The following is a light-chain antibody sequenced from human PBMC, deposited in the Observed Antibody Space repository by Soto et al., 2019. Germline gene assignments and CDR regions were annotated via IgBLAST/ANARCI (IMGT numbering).Light chain of an antibody. CDR1: QSISSY. J-gene: IGKJ1*01. CDR2: AAS. CDR3: QQSYSTPHT. V-gene: IGKV1-39*01. Sequence: DIPMTQSPSSLSASVGDRVTITCRASQSISSYLSWYQQKPGKAPKLLIYAASSLQSGVPSRFSGSGSGTDFTLTISSLQPEDFVTYYCQQSYSTPHTFGQGTKVEIK.